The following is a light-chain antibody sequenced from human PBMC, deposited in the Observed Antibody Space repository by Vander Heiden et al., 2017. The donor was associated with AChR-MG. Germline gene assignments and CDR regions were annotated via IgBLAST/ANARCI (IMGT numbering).Light chain of an antibody. CDR2: AAS. CDR1: QGISRW. Sequence: DISMTQPPSAVSAPRGDRVAIACRASQGISRWLAWYQKKPGKAPKLLIYAASSVQSGVPSRFSGSGSGTDFTLTIGSLQPEDFATYYGQQTNSFPRTFGGGTKVEIK. CDR3: QQTNSFPRT. V-gene: IGKV1-12*01. J-gene: IGKJ4*01.